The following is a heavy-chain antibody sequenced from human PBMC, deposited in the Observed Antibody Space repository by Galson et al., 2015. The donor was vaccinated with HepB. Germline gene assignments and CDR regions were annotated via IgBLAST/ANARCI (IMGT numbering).Heavy chain of an antibody. V-gene: IGHV1-8*01. J-gene: IGHJ6*03. D-gene: IGHD5-12*01. CDR2: MNPNSGNT. CDR3: ARGKRGYDSRKDYYYYHMDV. CDR1: GYTFTSYD. Sequence: SVKVSCKASGYTFTSYDINWVRQATGQGLEWMGWMNPNSGNTGYAQKFQGRVTMTRNTSISTAYMELSSLRSEDTAVYYCARGKRGYDSRKDYYYYHMDVWGKGTTVTVSS.